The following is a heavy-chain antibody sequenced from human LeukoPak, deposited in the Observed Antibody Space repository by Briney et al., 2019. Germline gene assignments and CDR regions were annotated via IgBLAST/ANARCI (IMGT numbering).Heavy chain of an antibody. Sequence: PGGSLRLSCAASGINFRSSGMHWVRQAPGKGLEWVTFIQNDGSDKSYAASVKGRFTISRDNSKNTVYLHMNSLRADDTALYYCAREGGSAAAGRFDYWGQGTLVTVSS. D-gene: IGHD6-13*01. V-gene: IGHV3-30*02. J-gene: IGHJ4*02. CDR3: AREGGSAAAGRFDY. CDR1: GINFRSSG. CDR2: IQNDGSDK.